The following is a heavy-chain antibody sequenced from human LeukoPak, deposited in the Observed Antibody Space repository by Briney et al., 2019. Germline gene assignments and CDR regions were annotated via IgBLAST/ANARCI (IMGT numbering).Heavy chain of an antibody. CDR1: GFTFSSYG. CDR2: IWYDGSNK. V-gene: IGHV3-33*08. J-gene: IGHJ4*02. D-gene: IGHD6-13*01. Sequence: PGRSLRLSCAASGFTFSSYGMHWVRQAPGKGLEWVAVIWYDGSNKYYADSVKGRFTISRDNSKNTLYLQMNSLRAEDTAVYYCARGAYSSSWYPLDYWGQGTLVTVSS. CDR3: ARGAYSSSWYPLDY.